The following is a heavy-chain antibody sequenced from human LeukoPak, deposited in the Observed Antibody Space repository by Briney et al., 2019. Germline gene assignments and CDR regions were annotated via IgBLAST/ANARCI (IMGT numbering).Heavy chain of an antibody. Sequence: GEPLKISCQASGYSFTSQWIGWVRQMPGKGLEWMGIIYPDDSDTRYSPSFQGQVTISADKSISTAYLQWSSLKASDSAMYYCARHGKYYSGSHYFDFRGQGTLITVSS. CDR2: IYPDDSDT. D-gene: IGHD6-19*01. CDR1: GYSFTSQW. J-gene: IGHJ4*02. CDR3: ARHGKYYSGSHYFDF. V-gene: IGHV5-51*01.